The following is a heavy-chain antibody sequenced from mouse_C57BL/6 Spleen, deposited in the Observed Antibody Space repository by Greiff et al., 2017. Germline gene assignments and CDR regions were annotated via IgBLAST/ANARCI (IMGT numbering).Heavy chain of an antibody. J-gene: IGHJ2*01. D-gene: IGHD1-1*01. CDR1: GYTFTSYW. CDR3: ERCAVVATGNYFDY. V-gene: IGHV1-69*01. Sequence: QVQLQQPGAELVIPCASVKLSCKASGYTFTSYWLHWVPQRPGQGLEWIGEIDPSDSYTNYNQKYQGKSTFTVDQSSSPAYIELSSLTSEYSAVYDCERCAVVATGNYFDYWGQGTTLTVSS. CDR2: IDPSDSYT.